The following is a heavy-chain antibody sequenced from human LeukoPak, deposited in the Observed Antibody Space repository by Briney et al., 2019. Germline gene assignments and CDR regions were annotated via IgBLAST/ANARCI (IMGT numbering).Heavy chain of an antibody. V-gene: IGHV4-59*01. D-gene: IGHD5-24*01. Sequence: SETLSLTCTVSGGSISSYYWSWIRQPPGKGLEWIGYIYYSGSTNYSPSLKSRVTISVDTSKNQFSLKLSSVTAADTAVYYCARAGRGGYNQVDYWGQGTLVTVSS. CDR1: GGSISSYY. CDR2: IYYSGST. J-gene: IGHJ4*02. CDR3: ARAGRGGYNQVDY.